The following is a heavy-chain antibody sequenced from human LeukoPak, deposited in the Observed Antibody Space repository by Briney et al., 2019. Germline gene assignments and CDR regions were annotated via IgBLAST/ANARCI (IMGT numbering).Heavy chain of an antibody. CDR2: ISASGGET. V-gene: IGHV3-23*01. CDR1: GFTFTRYA. Sequence: GGSLRLSCVSSGSGFTFTRYAMSWVRQAPGKGLQWAATISASGGETNYADSVKGRFSISRDNSKHILYLQMNSLSDADTAVYCANRGTTGSWGQGTLVAVSS. D-gene: IGHD1-1*01. J-gene: IGHJ5*02. CDR3: ANRGTTGS.